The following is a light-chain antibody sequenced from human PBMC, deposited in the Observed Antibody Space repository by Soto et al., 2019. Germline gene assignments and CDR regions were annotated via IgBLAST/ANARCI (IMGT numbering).Light chain of an antibody. V-gene: IGLV2-14*01. J-gene: IGLJ2*01. CDR2: EVS. CDR3: SSYTSSSTLV. CDR1: NRDVGSYNY. Sequence: QSVLTQPASVSGSPGQSITIACTGTNRDVGSYNYVSWYQQHPGKAPKLMIYEVSNRPSGVSNRFSGSKSGNTASLTISGLQAEDEADYYCSSYTSSSTLVFGGGTKLTVL.